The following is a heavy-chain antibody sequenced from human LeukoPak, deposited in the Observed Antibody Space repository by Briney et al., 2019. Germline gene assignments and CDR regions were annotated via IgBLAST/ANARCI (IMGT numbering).Heavy chain of an antibody. D-gene: IGHD2-21*02. CDR3: ARGRKSVTLFDY. V-gene: IGHV1-2*02. CDR1: GYTFTGYY. CDR2: INPNSGGT. J-gene: IGHJ4*02. Sequence: GASVKVSCKASGYTFTGYYMYWVRRAPGQGLEWMGWINPNSGGTNYAQRFQGRVTMSRDTSISTAYMELSRLRSDDTAVYYCARGRKSVTLFDYWGQGTLVTVSS.